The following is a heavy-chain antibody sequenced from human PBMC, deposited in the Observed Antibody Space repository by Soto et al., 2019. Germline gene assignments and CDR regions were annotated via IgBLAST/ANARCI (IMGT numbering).Heavy chain of an antibody. J-gene: IGHJ4*02. CDR1: GGTFSSYA. CDR2: IIPIFGTA. V-gene: IGHV1-69*13. CDR3: ARSVGVTTLSYLDY. D-gene: IGHD1-26*01. Sequence: SVKVSCKASGGTFSSYAISWVRQAPGQGLEWMGGIIPIFGTATHTQNFQGRLTITADESTSTAYMELSSLRSEDTAVYFCARSVGVTTLSYLDYWGQGTLVTVSS.